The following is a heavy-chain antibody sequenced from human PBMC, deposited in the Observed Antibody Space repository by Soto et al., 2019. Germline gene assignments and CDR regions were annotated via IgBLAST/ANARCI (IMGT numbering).Heavy chain of an antibody. Sequence: PGWSLRLSCAASGFTFGFYAMSLVRQAPGKGLQWVSYISSTTNYIYYGDSMKGRFTISRENAKNSLYLEMNSLRAEDTAVYYCARESEDLTSNFDYWGKGTLVTVSS. V-gene: IGHV3-21*06. CDR1: GFTFGFYA. CDR3: ARESEDLTSNFDY. CDR2: ISSTTNYI. J-gene: IGHJ4*02.